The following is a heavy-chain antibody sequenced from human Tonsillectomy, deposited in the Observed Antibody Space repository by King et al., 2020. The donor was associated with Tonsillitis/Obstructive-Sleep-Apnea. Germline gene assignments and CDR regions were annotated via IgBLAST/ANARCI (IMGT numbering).Heavy chain of an antibody. V-gene: IGHV1-18*01. Sequence: QLVQSGAEVKKPGASVKVSCKASGYTFTSYCISWVRQAPGQGLEWMGWISAYNGNTNYAQKLQGRVTMTTDTSTSTAYMELRSLRSDDTAVYYCARSYTAGVIQHNWFDPWGQGTLVTVSS. CDR1: GYTFTSYC. J-gene: IGHJ5*02. CDR2: ISAYNGNT. D-gene: IGHD3-10*01. CDR3: ARSYTAGVIQHNWFDP.